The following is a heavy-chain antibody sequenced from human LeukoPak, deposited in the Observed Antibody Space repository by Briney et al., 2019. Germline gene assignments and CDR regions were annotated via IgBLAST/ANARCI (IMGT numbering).Heavy chain of an antibody. CDR3: ANIDYGDYAGAFDI. V-gene: IGHV3-30*18. Sequence: PGRSLRLSCAASGFTFSSYGMHWVRQAPGKGLEWVAVISYDGSNKYYADSVKGRLTISRDNSKNTLYLQMNSLRAEDTAVYYCANIDYGDYAGAFDIWGQGTMVTVSS. CDR2: ISYDGSNK. J-gene: IGHJ3*02. CDR1: GFTFSSYG. D-gene: IGHD4-17*01.